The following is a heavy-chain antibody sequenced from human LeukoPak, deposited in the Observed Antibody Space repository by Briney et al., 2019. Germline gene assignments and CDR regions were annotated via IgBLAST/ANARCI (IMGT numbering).Heavy chain of an antibody. CDR2: IIPIFGTA. J-gene: IGHJ4*02. CDR1: GGTFISYA. V-gene: IGHV1-69*13. CDR3: ASSHCRGGSCYFPFDY. D-gene: IGHD2-15*01. Sequence: ASVKVSCKASGGTFISYAISWVRQAPGQGLEWMGGIIPIFGTANYAQKFQGRVTITADESTSTAYMELSSLRSEDTAVYYCASSHCRGGSCYFPFDYWGQGTLVTVSS.